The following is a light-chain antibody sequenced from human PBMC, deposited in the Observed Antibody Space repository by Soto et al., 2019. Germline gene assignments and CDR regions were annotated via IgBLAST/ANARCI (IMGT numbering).Light chain of an antibody. CDR2: DAS. V-gene: IGKV1-5*01. CDR3: RQYNSYSWT. CDR1: QSISNF. Sequence: DVQMTQSPSTLSASIGERITISCRANQSISNFLAWYQQEPGKAPKLLIYDASTLESGVPSRFRGSGSGTEFTLTISSLQPDDFATYFCRQYNSYSWTVGRGTKVDSK. J-gene: IGKJ1*01.